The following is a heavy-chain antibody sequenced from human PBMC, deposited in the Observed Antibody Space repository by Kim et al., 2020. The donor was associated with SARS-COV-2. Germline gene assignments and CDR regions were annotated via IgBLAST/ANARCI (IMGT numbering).Heavy chain of an antibody. CDR2: TYYRSKWYN. CDR1: GDSVSSNSAA. CDR3: ASGSNYYGSGSYYYYYGMDV. J-gene: IGHJ6*02. D-gene: IGHD3-10*01. Sequence: SQTLSLTCAISGDSVSSNSAAWNWIRQSPSRGLEWLGRTYYRSKWYNDYAVSVKSRITINPDTSKNQFSLQLNSVTPEDTAVYYCASGSNYYGSGSYYYYYGMDVWGQGTTVTVSS. V-gene: IGHV6-1*01.